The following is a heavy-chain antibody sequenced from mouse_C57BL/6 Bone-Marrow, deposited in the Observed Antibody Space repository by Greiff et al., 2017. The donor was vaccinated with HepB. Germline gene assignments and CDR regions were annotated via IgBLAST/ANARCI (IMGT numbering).Heavy chain of an antibody. CDR1: GYTFTSYW. CDR3: AIYGNYALFAY. J-gene: IGHJ3*01. D-gene: IGHD2-1*01. Sequence: VQLQQPGAELVMPGASVKLSCKASGYTFTSYWMHWVKQRPGQGLEWIGEIDPSDSYTNYNQKFKGKSTLTVDKSSSTAYMQLSSLTSEDSAVYYCAIYGNYALFAYWGKGTLVTVSA. V-gene: IGHV1-69*01. CDR2: IDPSDSYT.